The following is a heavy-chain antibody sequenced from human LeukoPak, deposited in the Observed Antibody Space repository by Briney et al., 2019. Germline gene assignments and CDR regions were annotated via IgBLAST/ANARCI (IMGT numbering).Heavy chain of an antibody. D-gene: IGHD2-2*02. Sequence: TLSLTCTVSGGSISSGGYYWSWIRQHLGKGLEWIGYIYYSGSTYYNPSLKSRVTISVDTSKNQFSLKLSSVTAADTAVYYCARGEGYCSSTSCYTYYYGLDVWGQGTTVTVSS. CDR3: ARGEGYCSSTSCYTYYYGLDV. J-gene: IGHJ6*02. CDR2: IYYSGST. CDR1: GGSISSGGYY. V-gene: IGHV4-31*03.